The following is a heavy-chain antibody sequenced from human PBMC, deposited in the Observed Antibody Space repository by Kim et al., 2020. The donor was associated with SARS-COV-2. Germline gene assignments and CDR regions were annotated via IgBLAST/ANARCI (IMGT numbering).Heavy chain of an antibody. J-gene: IGHJ5*02. D-gene: IGHD1-1*01. Sequence: TKYHPPPKSRVTISVDTATNQFSLKLRSVTPADTAVYYCARELEGWFDPWGQGTLVTVSS. V-gene: IGHV4-34*09. CDR3: ARELEGWFDP. CDR2: T.